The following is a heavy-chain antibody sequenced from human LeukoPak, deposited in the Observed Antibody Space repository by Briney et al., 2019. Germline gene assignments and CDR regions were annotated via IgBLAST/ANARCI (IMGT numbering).Heavy chain of an antibody. Sequence: PSESLSLTCAVYGGSFSGYYWSWVRQHPGKGLEWVGEINQSGSTNYNPCLKRRVTISVDTCKHQFSLKLSSVTAADTAVYYCARTGGDLAAADYWRQGTLVTVSS. D-gene: IGHD6-13*01. CDR1: GGSFSGYY. J-gene: IGHJ4*02. CDR2: INQSGST. V-gene: IGHV4-34*01. CDR3: ARTGGDLAAADY.